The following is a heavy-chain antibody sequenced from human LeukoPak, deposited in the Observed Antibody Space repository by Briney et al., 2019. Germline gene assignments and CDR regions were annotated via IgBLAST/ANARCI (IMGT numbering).Heavy chain of an antibody. CDR1: GGAFSSYA. CDR2: IIPIFGTA. V-gene: IGHV1-69*13. J-gene: IGHJ4*02. D-gene: IGHD1-26*01. CDR3: ARDGSGSYGGFDY. Sequence: ASVKVSCKASGGAFSSYAISWVRQAPGQGLEWMGGIIPIFGTANYAQKFQGRVTITADESTSTAYMELSSLRSEDTAVYYCARDGSGSYGGFDYRGQETLVTVSS.